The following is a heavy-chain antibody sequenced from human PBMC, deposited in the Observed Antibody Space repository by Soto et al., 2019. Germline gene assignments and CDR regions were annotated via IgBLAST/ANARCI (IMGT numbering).Heavy chain of an antibody. CDR3: ARENAFYSDSGGAFDI. J-gene: IGHJ3*02. V-gene: IGHV4-30-4*01. D-gene: IGHD1-26*01. CDR1: NGSLTSGDFY. Sequence: QVQLQESGPGLVKPSQTLSLTCTVSNGSLTSGDFYWSWIRQPPGKGPEWIGYIYQTGSTFYNTSLRSRATISADASKRHFSLTLSSVSAADTAVYYCARENAFYSDSGGAFDIWGQGTMVTVSS. CDR2: IYQTGST.